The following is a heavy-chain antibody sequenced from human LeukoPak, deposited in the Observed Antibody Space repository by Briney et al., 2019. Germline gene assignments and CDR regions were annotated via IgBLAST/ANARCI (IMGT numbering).Heavy chain of an antibody. CDR2: IYYSGST. Sequence: SETLSLTCTVSGGSISSYYWSWIRQPPGKGLEWIGSIYYSGSTYYNPSLKSRVTISVDTSKNQFSLKLSSVTAADTAVYYCARVVAGAFDIWGQGTMVTVSS. CDR3: ARVVAGAFDI. V-gene: IGHV4-39*07. J-gene: IGHJ3*02. CDR1: GGSISSYY. D-gene: IGHD6-19*01.